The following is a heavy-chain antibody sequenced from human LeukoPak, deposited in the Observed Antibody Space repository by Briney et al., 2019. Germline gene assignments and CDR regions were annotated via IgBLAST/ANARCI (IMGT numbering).Heavy chain of an antibody. V-gene: IGHV1-2*02. Sequence: FQGRVTMTRDTSISTAYMELSRLRSDDTAVYYCARVVYYYYYMDVWGKGTTVTVSS. CDR3: ARVVYYYYYMDV. D-gene: IGHD2-15*01. J-gene: IGHJ6*03.